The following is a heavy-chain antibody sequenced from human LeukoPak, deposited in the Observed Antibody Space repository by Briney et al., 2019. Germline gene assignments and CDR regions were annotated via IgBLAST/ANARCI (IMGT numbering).Heavy chain of an antibody. V-gene: IGHV4-31*01. Sequence: SQTLSLTCTVSGGSISSGGYYWSWIRQHPGKGLEWIGYIYYSGSTYYNPSLKSQVTISVDTSKNQFSLKLSSVTAADTAVYYCARDRGRDYDYGDYLPLGYFGYWGQGTLVTVSS. CDR3: ARDRGRDYDYGDYLPLGYFGY. D-gene: IGHD4-17*01. CDR2: IYYSGST. CDR1: GGSISSGGYY. J-gene: IGHJ4*02.